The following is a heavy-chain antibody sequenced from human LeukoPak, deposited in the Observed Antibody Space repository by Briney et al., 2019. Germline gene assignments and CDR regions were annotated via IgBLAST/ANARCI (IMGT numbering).Heavy chain of an antibody. V-gene: IGHV4-59*01. CDR3: ARGSGSYFPFDS. CDR1: GGSISSYY. D-gene: IGHD6-19*01. Sequence: PSETLSLTCTVSGGSISSYYWNWIRQPPGKGLEWIGYVYYSGTTNYNPSLKSRVTISVDTSKNQFSPKVTSVTVADTAVYYCARGSGSYFPFDSWGQGTLVTVSS. J-gene: IGHJ4*02. CDR2: VYYSGTT.